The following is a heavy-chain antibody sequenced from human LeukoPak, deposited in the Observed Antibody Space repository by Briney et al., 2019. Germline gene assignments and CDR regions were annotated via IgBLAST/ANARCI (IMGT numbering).Heavy chain of an antibody. J-gene: IGHJ4*02. V-gene: IGHV3-33*06. CDR2: IWYDGSTE. D-gene: IGHD1-26*01. CDR1: GFTFDDYA. Sequence: PGRSLRLSCAASGFTFDDYAMHWVRQAPGRGLEWVAVIWYDGSTEYYADSVKGRFTISRDNSKNTLYLQMNSLRAEDTAVYYCAKVGSSDDHDFWGQGTLVTVSS. CDR3: AKVGSSDDHDF.